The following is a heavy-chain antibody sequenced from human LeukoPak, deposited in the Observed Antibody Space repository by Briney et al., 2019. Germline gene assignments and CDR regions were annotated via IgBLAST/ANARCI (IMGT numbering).Heavy chain of an antibody. CDR1: DGSISSYY. V-gene: IGHV4-59*01. Sequence: PSETLSLTCTISDGSISSYYWNWIRQSPGKGLEWIGHIHYSGSTHYNPSLPSRVSISIDTSKNHFSLNLRSVTAVDTAVYYCARWGHFDTSGYFVVDYWGQGTLVTVSS. J-gene: IGHJ4*02. CDR2: IHYSGST. CDR3: ARWGHFDTSGYFVVDY. D-gene: IGHD3-22*01.